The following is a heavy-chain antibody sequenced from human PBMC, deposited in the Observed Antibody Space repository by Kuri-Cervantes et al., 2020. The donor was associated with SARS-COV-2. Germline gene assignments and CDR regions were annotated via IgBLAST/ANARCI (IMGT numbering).Heavy chain of an antibody. V-gene: IGHV4-34*01. D-gene: IGHD2-2*01. CDR3: ARGWGGCCSSTSCYYYYYGMDV. J-gene: IGHJ6*02. CDR1: GGSFSGYY. CDR2: INHSGST. Sequence: SETLSLTCAVYGGSFSGYYWSWIRQPPGKGLEWIGEINHSGSTNYNPSLKSRVTISVDTSKNQFSLELSSVTATDTAVYYCARGWGGCCSSTSCYYYYYGMDVWGQGTTVTVSS.